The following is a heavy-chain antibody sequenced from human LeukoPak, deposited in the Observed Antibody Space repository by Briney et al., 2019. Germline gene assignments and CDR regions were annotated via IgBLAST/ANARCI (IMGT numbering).Heavy chain of an antibody. CDR2: ISAYNGNT. J-gene: IGHJ6*02. V-gene: IGHV1-18*01. Sequence: SVKVSCKASGYTFTSYGISWVRQAPGQGLEWMGWISAYNGNTNYAQKLQGRVTMTTDTSTSTAYMELRSLRSDGTAVYYCARESVIVVVPAAIDRWYYYGMDVWGQGTTVTVSS. D-gene: IGHD2-2*02. CDR1: GYTFTSYG. CDR3: ARESVIVVVPAAIDRWYYYGMDV.